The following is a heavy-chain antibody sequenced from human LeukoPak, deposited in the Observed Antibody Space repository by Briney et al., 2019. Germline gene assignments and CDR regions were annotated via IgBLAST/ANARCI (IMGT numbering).Heavy chain of an antibody. D-gene: IGHD5-18*01. CDR2: ISGSSSNV. Sequence: GGSLRLSCAASGFTLSSYEMNWVRQAPGKGLEWISAISGSSSNVYYAASVRGRFTISRDNAENSLYLQLNTMRAEDTAVYYCARGFRDTAMFLDYWGQGTPVTVSS. V-gene: IGHV3-48*03. J-gene: IGHJ4*02. CDR1: GFTLSSYE. CDR3: ARGFRDTAMFLDY.